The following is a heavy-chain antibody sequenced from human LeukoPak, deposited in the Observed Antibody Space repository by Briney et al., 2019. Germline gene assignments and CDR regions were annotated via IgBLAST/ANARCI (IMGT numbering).Heavy chain of an antibody. CDR2: ISSSGSTI. D-gene: IGHD6-13*01. CDR3: ARPPPYSSSWYVFDY. Sequence: PGGSLRLSCAASGFTFSSYEMNWVRQAPGKGLEWVSYISSSGSTIYYADSVEGRFTISRDNAKNSLYLQMNSLRAEDTAVYYCARPPPYSSSWYVFDYWGQGTLVTVSS. CDR1: GFTFSSYE. V-gene: IGHV3-48*03. J-gene: IGHJ4*02.